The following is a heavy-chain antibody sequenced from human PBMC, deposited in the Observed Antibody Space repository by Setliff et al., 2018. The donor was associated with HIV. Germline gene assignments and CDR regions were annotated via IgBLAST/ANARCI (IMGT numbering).Heavy chain of an antibody. CDR2: IYYTGST. D-gene: IGHD6-19*01. CDR1: GDSISRHY. J-gene: IGHJ1*01. V-gene: IGHV4-59*11. CDR3: ARGGSSGWYAVLHFKY. Sequence: KSSETLSLTCNVSGDSISRHYWNWIRQSPGRGLEWIGSIYYTGSTNYNPSFKSRVAISLDTSMKRFLLNLTSVTTADTAVYYCARGGSSGWYAVLHFKYWGQGTLVTVSS.